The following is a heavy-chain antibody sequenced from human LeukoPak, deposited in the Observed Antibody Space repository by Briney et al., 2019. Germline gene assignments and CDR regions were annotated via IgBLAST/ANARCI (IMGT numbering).Heavy chain of an antibody. V-gene: IGHV3-30*03. CDR3: ASDYPRYYFYMDV. CDR2: ISYDGSNK. CDR1: GFTFSSYG. J-gene: IGHJ6*03. Sequence: GGSLRLSCAASGFTFSSYGMHWVRQAPGKGLEWVADISYDGSNKYYADSVKGRFTISRDNSKNTLYLQMNSLRAEDTAVYYCASDYPRYYFYMDVWGKGTTVTVSS.